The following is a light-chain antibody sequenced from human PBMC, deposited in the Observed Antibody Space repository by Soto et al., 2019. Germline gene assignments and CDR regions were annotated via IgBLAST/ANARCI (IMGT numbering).Light chain of an antibody. CDR1: SSDIGAYNY. Sequence: QSALTQPASVSGSPGQSITISCTGTSSDIGAYNYVSWYQQYPGKAPKLILYDVSYRPSGVSSRFSGSKSANTASLTVSGLQAEDEADYYCSSYITISTLIVFGGGTKLTVL. CDR3: SSYITISTLIV. J-gene: IGLJ3*02. V-gene: IGLV2-14*03. CDR2: DVS.